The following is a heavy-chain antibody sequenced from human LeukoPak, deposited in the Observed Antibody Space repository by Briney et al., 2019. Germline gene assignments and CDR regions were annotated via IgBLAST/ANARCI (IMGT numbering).Heavy chain of an antibody. CDR2: INPNGGGT. CDR3: ARERKITIFGVACDY. V-gene: IGHV1-2*06. J-gene: IGHJ4*02. Sequence: ASVKVCCTASGYTFTGYYIHWVRQAPGQGLEWMGRINPNGGGTNYAQKFQGRVTMTSDTSISTAYMELSRLRSDDTAVYYCARERKITIFGVACDYWGQGTLVTVSS. D-gene: IGHD3-3*01. CDR1: GYTFTGYY.